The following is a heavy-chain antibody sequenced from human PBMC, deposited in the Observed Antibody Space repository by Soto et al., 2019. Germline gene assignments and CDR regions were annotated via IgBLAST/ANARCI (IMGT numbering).Heavy chain of an antibody. V-gene: IGHV3-30*18. CDR1: GFTFSSYG. D-gene: IGHD2-8*01. Sequence: SGGSLRLSCAASGFTFSSYGMHWVRQAPGKGLEWVAVISYDGSNKYYADSVKGRFTISRDNSKNTLYLQMNSLRAEDTAVYYCAKDPQDCTNGVCYNYWYFDLWGRGTLVTVSS. CDR2: ISYDGSNK. CDR3: AKDPQDCTNGVCYNYWYFDL. J-gene: IGHJ2*01.